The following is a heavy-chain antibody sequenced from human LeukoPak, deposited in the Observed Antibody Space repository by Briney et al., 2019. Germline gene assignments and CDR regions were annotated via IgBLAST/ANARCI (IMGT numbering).Heavy chain of an antibody. J-gene: IGHJ4*02. Sequence: SETLSLTCTVSGGSIGSYHWNWIRQPSGKGLEWIGIVFNNGGTKHNPSLKSRVAISVDTSKYQFALKLTSVTAADTAVYYCVASYGGYVLDYWGQGALVIVSS. D-gene: IGHD5-12*01. CDR2: VFNNGGT. CDR1: GGSIGSYH. V-gene: IGHV4-59*01. CDR3: VASYGGYVLDY.